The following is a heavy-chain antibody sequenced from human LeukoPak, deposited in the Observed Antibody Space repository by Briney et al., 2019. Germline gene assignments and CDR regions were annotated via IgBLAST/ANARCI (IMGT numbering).Heavy chain of an antibody. D-gene: IGHD3-3*01. CDR3: ARSRFRLPIAY. V-gene: IGHV4-59*01. CDR2: IYYSGST. J-gene: IGHJ4*02. CDR1: GGSISGYY. Sequence: SETLSRTGTGSGGSISGYYWVWIGQAPGKGREWRGYIYYSGSTNYNPSLQSRVPISVDPSKNQFSLKLSSVTAADAAVYSCARSRFRLPIAYWGQGTLVTVSS.